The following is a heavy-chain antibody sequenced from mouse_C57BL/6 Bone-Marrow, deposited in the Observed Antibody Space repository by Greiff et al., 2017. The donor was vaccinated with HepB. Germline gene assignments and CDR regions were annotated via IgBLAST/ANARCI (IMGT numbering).Heavy chain of an antibody. CDR3: ARDRGTLLLDD. CDR2: ISDGGSYT. J-gene: IGHJ2*01. V-gene: IGHV5-4*01. D-gene: IGHD1-1*01. CDR1: GFTFSSYA. Sequence: EVQVVESGGGLVKPGGSLKLSCAASGFTFSSYAMSWVRQTPEKRLAWVATISDGGSYTYYPDNVKGRVTISRDNAKNNLYLQMSHLKSEDTAMYYCARDRGTLLLDDWGQGTTLTVSS.